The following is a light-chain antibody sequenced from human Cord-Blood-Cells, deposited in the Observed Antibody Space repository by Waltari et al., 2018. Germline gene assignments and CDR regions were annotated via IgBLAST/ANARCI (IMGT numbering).Light chain of an antibody. CDR1: NIGSKS. Sequence: SYVLTQPPSVSVAPGKTARITCGGNNIGSKSVHWYQQKPGQAPVLVIYYDSDRPSGIPEGFSGSNSWNTATLTISRVEAGDEADYYCQVWDSSSDHWVFGGGTKLTVL. J-gene: IGLJ3*02. V-gene: IGLV3-21*04. CDR2: YDS. CDR3: QVWDSSSDHWV.